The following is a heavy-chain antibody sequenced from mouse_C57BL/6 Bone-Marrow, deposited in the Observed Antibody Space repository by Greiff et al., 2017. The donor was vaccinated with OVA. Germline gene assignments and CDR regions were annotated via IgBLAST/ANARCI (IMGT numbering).Heavy chain of an antibody. J-gene: IGHJ3*01. Sequence: QVQLQQPGAELVKPGASVKLSCKASGYTFTSYWMHWVKQRPGQGLEWIGMIHPNSGSTNYNEKFKSKATLTVDKSSSTAYMQLSSLTSEDSAVDYCARCLDGYCSVGFAYWGQGTLVTVSA. CDR3: ARCLDGYCSVGFAY. CDR1: GYTFTSYW. V-gene: IGHV1-64*01. CDR2: IHPNSGST. D-gene: IGHD2-3*01.